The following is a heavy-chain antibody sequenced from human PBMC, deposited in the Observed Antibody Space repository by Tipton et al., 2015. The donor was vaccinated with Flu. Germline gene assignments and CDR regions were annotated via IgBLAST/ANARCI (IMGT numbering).Heavy chain of an antibody. CDR2: IYHNGST. J-gene: IGHJ4*02. Sequence: TLSLTCAVSGYPITSGYYWGWIRQPPGKGPQWIGSIYHNGSTYYNPSLERRFIMSVDTSKNEFSLKVTSVTAADTALYYCARRGDYLIDKWGQGTLVTVSS. CDR1: GYPITSGYY. CDR3: ARRGDYLIDK. D-gene: IGHD4-17*01. V-gene: IGHV4-38-2*01.